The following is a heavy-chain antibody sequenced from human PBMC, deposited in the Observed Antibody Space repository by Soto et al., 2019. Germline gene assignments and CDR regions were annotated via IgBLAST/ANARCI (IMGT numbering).Heavy chain of an antibody. D-gene: IGHD2-2*01. J-gene: IGHJ3*02. CDR2: IKSKTDGGTT. CDR3: TTGSIVVVPAAMAEGDAFDI. V-gene: IGHV3-15*01. CDR1: GFTFSNVW. Sequence: GGSLRLSCAASGFTFSNVWMSWVRQAPGKGLEWVGRIKSKTDGGTTDYAAPVKGRFTISRDDSKNTLYLQMNSLKTEDTAVYYCTTGSIVVVPAAMAEGDAFDIWGQGTMVTVSS.